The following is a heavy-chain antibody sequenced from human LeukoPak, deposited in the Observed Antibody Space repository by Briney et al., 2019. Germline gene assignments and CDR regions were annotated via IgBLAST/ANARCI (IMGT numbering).Heavy chain of an antibody. V-gene: IGHV3-7*01. D-gene: IGHD6-13*01. CDR1: GFTFSSYW. CDR3: ARGIAAAGTNWFDP. Sequence: GGSLRLSCAASGFTFSSYWMSWVRQAPGKGLEWVANIKQDGSKIHYVDSVKGRFTISRDNAKNSLYLQMNSLRAEDTAVYYCARGIAAAGTNWFDPWGQGTLVTVSS. J-gene: IGHJ5*02. CDR2: IKQDGSKI.